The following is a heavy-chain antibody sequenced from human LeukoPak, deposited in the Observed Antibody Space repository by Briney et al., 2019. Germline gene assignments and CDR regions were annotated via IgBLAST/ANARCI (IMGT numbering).Heavy chain of an antibody. CDR2: INHSGST. V-gene: IGHV4-34*01. D-gene: IGHD3-10*02. CDR3: ARENVRGVTFSTDY. Sequence: SETLSLTCAVYGGSFSGYYWSWIRQPPGKGLEWIGEINHSGSTNYNPSLKSRVTISVDTSKNQFSLKLSSVTAADTAVYYCARENVRGVTFSTDYWGQGTLVTVSS. J-gene: IGHJ4*02. CDR1: GGSFSGYY.